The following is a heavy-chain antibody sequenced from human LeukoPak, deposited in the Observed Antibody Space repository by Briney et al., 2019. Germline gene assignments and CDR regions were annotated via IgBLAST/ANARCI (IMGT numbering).Heavy chain of an antibody. Sequence: GGSLRLSCAASGLTFSGNWMHWVRQTPGKGLVWVSRIKGGGSQVSYADFVKGRFTISRDNAKNTLYLQMDSLRAEDMAVYYCARSDWFDTWGQGTLVIVSS. CDR2: IKGGGSQV. CDR3: ARSDWFDT. J-gene: IGHJ5*02. CDR1: GLTFSGNW. V-gene: IGHV3-74*01.